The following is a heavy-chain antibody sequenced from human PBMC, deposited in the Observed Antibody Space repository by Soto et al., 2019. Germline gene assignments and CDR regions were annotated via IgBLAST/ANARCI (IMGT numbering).Heavy chain of an antibody. Sequence: GGSLRLSCVASGFTFSSYSMNWVRQAPGKGLEWVSYISGGSNTIYYADSLKGRFTISRDNAKSSLFLQMNSLRAEDTALYYCARDRASGSSSRAFDLWGQGTMVTVSS. J-gene: IGHJ3*01. CDR3: ARDRASGSSSRAFDL. V-gene: IGHV3-48*01. D-gene: IGHD3-10*01. CDR2: ISGGSNTI. CDR1: GFTFSSYS.